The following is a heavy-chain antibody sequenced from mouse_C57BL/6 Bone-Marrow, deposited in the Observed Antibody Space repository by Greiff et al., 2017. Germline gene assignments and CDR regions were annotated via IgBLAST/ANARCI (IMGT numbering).Heavy chain of an antibody. V-gene: IGHV1-59*01. Sequence: QVQLQQPGAELVRPGTSVKLSCKASGYTFTSYWMHWVKQRPGQGLEWIGVIDPSDSYTNYNQKFKGKATLTVDTSSSTAYMQLSSLTSEDSAVYYCAPLRYYAMDYWGQGTSVTVSS. CDR1: GYTFTSYW. J-gene: IGHJ4*01. D-gene: IGHD6-1*01. CDR3: APLRYYAMDY. CDR2: IDPSDSYT.